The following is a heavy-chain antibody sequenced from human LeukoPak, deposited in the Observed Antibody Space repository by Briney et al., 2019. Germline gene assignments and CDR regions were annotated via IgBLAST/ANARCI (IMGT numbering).Heavy chain of an antibody. CDR1: GGSISSYY. V-gene: IGHV4-34*01. J-gene: IGHJ2*01. CDR3: ARGRYCSSTSCYEIWYFDL. D-gene: IGHD2-2*01. CDR2: INHSGST. Sequence: SETLSLTCTVSGGSISSYYWSWIRQPPGKGLEWIGEINHSGSTNYNPSLKSRVTISVDTSKNQFSLKLSSVTAADTAVYYCARGRYCSSTSCYEIWYFDLWGRGTLVTVSS.